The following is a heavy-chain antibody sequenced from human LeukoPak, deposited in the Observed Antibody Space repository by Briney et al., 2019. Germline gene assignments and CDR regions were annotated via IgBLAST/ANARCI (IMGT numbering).Heavy chain of an antibody. J-gene: IGHJ6*03. CDR3: ASGVAARQDYYYYYMDV. D-gene: IGHD6-6*01. CDR1: GGSFSGYY. V-gene: IGHV4-34*01. Sequence: SETLSLTCAVYGGSFSGYYWSWIRQPPGKGLEWIGEINHSGSTNYNPSLKSRVTISVDTSKNQFSLKLSSVTAADTAVYYCASGVAARQDYYYYYMDVWGKGTTVTVSS. CDR2: INHSGST.